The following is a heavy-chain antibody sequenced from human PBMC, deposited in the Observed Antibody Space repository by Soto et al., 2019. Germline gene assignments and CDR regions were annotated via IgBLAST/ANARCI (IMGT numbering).Heavy chain of an antibody. CDR2: MSFDGSNK. CDR3: AKEFGWELQLSHPYYNSGMDV. V-gene: IGHV3-30*18. CDR1: GFPFRSYG. Sequence: GRSLRLSCAASGFPFRSYGMHWVRQAPGKGLEWVALMSFDGSNKYYADSVRGRFTISSDNSKSTLYLQMDILRPEDTAVYYCAKEFGWELQLSHPYYNSGMDVWGQGTTVTVSS. D-gene: IGHD1-1*01. J-gene: IGHJ6*02.